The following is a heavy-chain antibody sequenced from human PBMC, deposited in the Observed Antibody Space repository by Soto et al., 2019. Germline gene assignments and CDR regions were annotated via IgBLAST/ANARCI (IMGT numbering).Heavy chain of an antibody. CDR2: INHSGST. Sequence: ERLSRTGAVYGGSFSGYYLSWIRQPPGKGLEWIGEINHSGSTNYNPSLKSRVTISVDTSKNQFSLKLSSVTAADTAVYYCARGEDDFWSGYYPLDYWGQGTLVTVYS. CDR1: GGSFSGYY. J-gene: IGHJ4*02. CDR3: ARGEDDFWSGYYPLDY. D-gene: IGHD3-3*01. V-gene: IGHV4-34*01.